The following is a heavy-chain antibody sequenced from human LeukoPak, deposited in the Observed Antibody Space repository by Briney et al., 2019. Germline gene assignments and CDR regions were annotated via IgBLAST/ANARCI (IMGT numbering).Heavy chain of an antibody. CDR2: ISGSGGST. CDR3: AMAGYCSSTSCYSYYYYYMDV. J-gene: IGHJ6*03. Sequence: GGSLRLSCAASGFTFSSYAMSWVRQAPGKGLEWVSAISGSGGSTYYADSVKGRFTISRDNSKNTLYRQMNSLRAEDTAVYYCAMAGYCSSTSCYSYYYYYMDVWGKGTTVTVSS. CDR1: GFTFSSYA. V-gene: IGHV3-23*01. D-gene: IGHD2-2*01.